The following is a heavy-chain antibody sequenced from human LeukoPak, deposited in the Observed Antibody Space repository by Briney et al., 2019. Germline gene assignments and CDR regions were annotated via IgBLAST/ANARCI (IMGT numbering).Heavy chain of an antibody. J-gene: IGHJ5*02. CDR1: GFTFSSYA. CDR2: ISGSGGST. D-gene: IGHD3-9*01. CDR3: AKDGSADYDILTYNWFDP. Sequence: GGSLRLSCAASGFTFSSYAMSWVRQAPGKGLEWVSAISGSGGSTYYADSVKGRFTISRDNSKNTLYLQMNSLRAEDTAVYYCAKDGSADYDILTYNWFDPWGQGTLVTVSS. V-gene: IGHV3-23*01.